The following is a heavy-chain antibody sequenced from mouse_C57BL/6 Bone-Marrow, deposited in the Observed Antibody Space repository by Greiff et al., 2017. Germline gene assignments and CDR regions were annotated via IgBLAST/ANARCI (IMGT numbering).Heavy chain of an antibody. CDR3: AIPYDYDPDWYFDV. J-gene: IGHJ1*03. D-gene: IGHD2-4*01. CDR1: GFSLTSYG. V-gene: IGHV2-5*01. CDR2: IWRGGST. Sequence: VQLQQSGPGLVQPSQSLSITCTVSGFSLTSYGVHWVRQSPGKGLEWLGVIWRGGSTDYNAAFMSRLSITKDNSKSQVFFKMNSLQADDTAIYYCAIPYDYDPDWYFDVWGTGTTVTVSS.